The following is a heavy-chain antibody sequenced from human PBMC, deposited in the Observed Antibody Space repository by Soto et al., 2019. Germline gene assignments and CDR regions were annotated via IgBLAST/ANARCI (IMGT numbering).Heavy chain of an antibody. J-gene: IGHJ5*02. CDR1: GFTVSSKY. V-gene: IGHV3-66*01. CDR2: IYTGGET. D-gene: IGHD6-13*01. Sequence: EVQLVESGGDLVQPGGSLRLSCAASGFTVSSKYMGWVRQAPGKGLEWVSVIYTGGETHYADSVKDRFVISRDSSKNMLSLQRHSLRAEDTAVYYCATRGSVAATGPNCFDPWGQGTLVTVSS. CDR3: ATRGSVAATGPNCFDP.